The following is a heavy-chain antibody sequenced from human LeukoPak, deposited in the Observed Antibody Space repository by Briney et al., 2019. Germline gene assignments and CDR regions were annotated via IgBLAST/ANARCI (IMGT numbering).Heavy chain of an antibody. J-gene: IGHJ6*04. Sequence: SETLSLTCAVSGYSISSGYYWGWIRQPPGKGLEWIGSIYHSGSTYYNPSLKGRVTISVDTSKNQFSLKLSSVTAADTAVYYCASVSGGVVVPAANLGFYYYYGMDVWGKGTTVTVSS. V-gene: IGHV4-38-2*01. D-gene: IGHD2-2*01. CDR2: IYHSGST. CDR3: ASVSGGVVVPAANLGFYYYYGMDV. CDR1: GYSISSGYY.